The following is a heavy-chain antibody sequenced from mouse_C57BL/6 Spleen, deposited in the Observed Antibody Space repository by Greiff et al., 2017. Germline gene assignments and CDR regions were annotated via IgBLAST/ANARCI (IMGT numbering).Heavy chain of an antibody. J-gene: IGHJ4*01. D-gene: IGHD1-1*01. CDR1: GFTFSDYG. CDR2: ISSGSSTI. Sequence: EVKVEESGGGLVKPGGSLKLSCAASGFTFSDYGMHWVRQAPEKGLEWVAYISSGSSTIYYADTVKGRFTISRDNAKNTLFLQMTSLRSEDTAMYYCARRNYGSSGDAMDYWGQGTSVTVSS. V-gene: IGHV5-17*01. CDR3: ARRNYGSSGDAMDY.